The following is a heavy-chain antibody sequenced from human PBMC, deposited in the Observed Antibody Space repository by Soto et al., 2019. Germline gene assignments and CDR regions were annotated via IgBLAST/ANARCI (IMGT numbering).Heavy chain of an antibody. Sequence: GGSLRLSCETSGFSFSVYGMHWVRQAPGKGLEWVAVIWYDASKQFYAASVEGRFTISRDNSKAILYLQMNSLRAEDTAVYYCARLGMKNRFSVGLWFDPWGQGTLVTVSS. CDR2: IWYDASKQ. V-gene: IGHV3-33*01. CDR3: ARLGMKNRFSVGLWFDP. CDR1: GFSFSVYG. J-gene: IGHJ5*02. D-gene: IGHD3-10*01.